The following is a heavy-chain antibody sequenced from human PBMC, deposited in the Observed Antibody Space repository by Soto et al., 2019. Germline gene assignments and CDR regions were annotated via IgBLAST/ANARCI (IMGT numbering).Heavy chain of an antibody. Sequence: GASVKVSFKASGYTFTVYYMHGVGQSAGRGRDGMGWINPNSGGTNYAQKFQGWVTMTRDTSISTAYMELSRLRSDDTAVYYCARDMGHAYCGGDCYSGGYYGMDVWGQGTTVTV. J-gene: IGHJ6*02. CDR3: ARDMGHAYCGGDCYSGGYYGMDV. D-gene: IGHD2-21*02. V-gene: IGHV1-2*04. CDR1: GYTFTVYY. CDR2: INPNSGGT.